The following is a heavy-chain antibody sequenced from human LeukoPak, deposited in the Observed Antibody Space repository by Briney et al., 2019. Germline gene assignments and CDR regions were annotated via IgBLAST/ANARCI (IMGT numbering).Heavy chain of an antibody. CDR2: ISSSSSYT. CDR3: AKRHCSSTSCYAPFDY. D-gene: IGHD2-2*01. Sequence: GGSLRLSCAASGFTFSDYYMSWIRQAPGKGLEWVSYISSSSSYTNYADSVKGRFTISRDNAKNSLYLQMNSLRAEDTAVYYCAKRHCSSTSCYAPFDYWGQGTLVTVSS. J-gene: IGHJ4*02. CDR1: GFTFSDYY. V-gene: IGHV3-11*03.